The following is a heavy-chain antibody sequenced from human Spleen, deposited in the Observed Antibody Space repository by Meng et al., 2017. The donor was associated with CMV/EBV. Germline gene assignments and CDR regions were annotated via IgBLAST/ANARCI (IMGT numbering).Heavy chain of an antibody. CDR2: ITGSGGST. CDR1: VTFSSNA. D-gene: IGHD4-17*01. J-gene: IGHJ2*01. CDR3: AKEGPATVTTAYWYFDL. Sequence: VTFSSNAMSWVRQAPGKGLEWVSGITGSGGSTYCADSVKGWFTISRDNSKNTLYLQMNTLSAEDTAVYYCAKEGPATVTTAYWYFDLWGRGTLVTVSS. V-gene: IGHV3-23*01.